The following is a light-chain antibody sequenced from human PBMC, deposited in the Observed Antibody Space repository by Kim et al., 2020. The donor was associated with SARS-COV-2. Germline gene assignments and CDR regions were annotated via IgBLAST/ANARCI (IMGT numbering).Light chain of an antibody. CDR3: HSFDSSLSGCV. CDR1: SSNIGALYD. Sequence: QTATSACTGGSSNIGALYDVHWYQQLPGTAPKLLIYTNNNRPSGVPDRFSGSKSGTSASLAITGLQAEDEADYFCHSFDSSLSGCVFGGGTQLTVL. CDR2: TNN. V-gene: IGLV1-40*01. J-gene: IGLJ3*02.